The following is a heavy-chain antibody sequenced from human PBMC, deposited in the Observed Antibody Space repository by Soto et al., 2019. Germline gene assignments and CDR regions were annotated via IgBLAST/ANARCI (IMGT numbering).Heavy chain of an antibody. J-gene: IGHJ6*02. CDR2: IRSKAYGGTT. CDR3: TRESGEQLVVRVGLYGMDV. Sequence: PGGSLRLSCTASGFTFGDYAMSWFRQAPGKGLEWVGFIRSKAYGGTTEYAASVKGRFTISRDDSKSIAYLQMNSLKTEDTAVYYCTRESGEQLVVRVGLYGMDVWGQGTTVTVSS. CDR1: GFTFGDYA. V-gene: IGHV3-49*03. D-gene: IGHD6-6*01.